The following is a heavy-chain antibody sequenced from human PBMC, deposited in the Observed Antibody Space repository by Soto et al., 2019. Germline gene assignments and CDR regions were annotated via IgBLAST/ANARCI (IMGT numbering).Heavy chain of an antibody. CDR3: ATSYGSGSAHFDY. D-gene: IGHD3-10*01. CDR1: GGTFNSYT. Sequence: QVQLVQSGAEVKKPGSSVKVSCTASGGTFNSYTINWVRQAPGQGLEWVGRVNPIVGMSNSAQKFQGRVTITADKPTSNAYMDLTSLKSEDTAVYYCATSYGSGSAHFDYWGQGTLVTVSS. V-gene: IGHV1-69*02. CDR2: VNPIVGMS. J-gene: IGHJ4*02.